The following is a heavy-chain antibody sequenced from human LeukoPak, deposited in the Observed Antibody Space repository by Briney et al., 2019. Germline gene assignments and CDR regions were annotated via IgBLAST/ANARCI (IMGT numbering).Heavy chain of an antibody. CDR1: GYSFTIYY. CDR2: INPSGGDT. CDR3: ARGKSDLGY. V-gene: IGHV1-46*01. J-gene: IGHJ4*02. Sequence: GASVKVSCRASGYSFTIYYMHWVRQAPGQGLEWMGIINPSGGDTTYAQKFKGRVTMTRDTSTSTIYMELSSLRSEDTAVYYCARGKSDLGYWGQGTLVAVSS.